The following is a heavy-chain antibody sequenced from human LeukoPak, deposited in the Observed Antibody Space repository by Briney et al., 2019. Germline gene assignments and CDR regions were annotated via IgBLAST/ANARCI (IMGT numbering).Heavy chain of an antibody. CDR1: GGSISSYY. CDR3: ARAPYCTNGVCYGEFDY. V-gene: IGHV4-59*01. CDR2: IYYSGST. D-gene: IGHD2-8*01. J-gene: IGHJ4*02. Sequence: SETLSLTCTVSGGSISSYYWSWIRQPPGKGLEWIGYIYYSGSTNYNPSLKSRVTISVDTSKNQFSLKLSSVTAADTAVYYCARAPYCTNGVCYGEFDYWGQGTLVTVSS.